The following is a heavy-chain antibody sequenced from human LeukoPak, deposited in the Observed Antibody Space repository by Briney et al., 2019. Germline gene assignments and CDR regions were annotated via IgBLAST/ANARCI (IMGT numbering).Heavy chain of an antibody. CDR1: GFTFSTYG. Sequence: GGSLRLSCAASGFTFSTYGMHWVRHARGKGLEWVAVLSSDGSNKYYAHSVKGRSANSRDNSKNTLYLQMDSLRPEDTAVYFCAKGGVSDSGSWYGDYFDYWGQGTLVTVSS. CDR3: AKGGVSDSGSWYGDYFDY. J-gene: IGHJ4*02. CDR2: LSSDGSNK. V-gene: IGHV3-30*18. D-gene: IGHD6-13*01.